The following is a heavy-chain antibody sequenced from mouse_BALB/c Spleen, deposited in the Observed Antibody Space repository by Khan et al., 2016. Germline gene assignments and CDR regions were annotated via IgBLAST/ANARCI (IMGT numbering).Heavy chain of an antibody. V-gene: IGHV3-1*02. CDR2: IHYSGST. CDR3: ARYDYGGAPWFAY. Sequence: EVQLQESGPDLVKPSQSLSLTCTVTGFSITSDYSWHWIRQFPGNKLEWMGYIHYSGSTNYNPSLKSRISINRDTSKNQFFLQLNSVTTEDTATFYWARYDYGGAPWFAYWGQGTLVTVSA. D-gene: IGHD1-1*01. CDR1: GFSITSDYS. J-gene: IGHJ3*01.